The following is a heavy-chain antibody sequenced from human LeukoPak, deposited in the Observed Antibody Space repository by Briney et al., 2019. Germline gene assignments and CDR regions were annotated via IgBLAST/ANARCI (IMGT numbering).Heavy chain of an antibody. J-gene: IGHJ3*02. Sequence: SETLSLTCSVSGGSVRSRDFYWVWLRQPPGKGPEWIGSFYYSGSTYYNPSLKSRVSIFLDSSKNQFSLKLSSVTAADTAVYYCARAPIGAKSHDAFDIWGQGTMVTVSS. D-gene: IGHD4/OR15-4a*01. CDR3: ARAPIGAKSHDAFDI. V-gene: IGHV4-39*01. CDR1: GGSVRSRDFY. CDR2: FYYSGST.